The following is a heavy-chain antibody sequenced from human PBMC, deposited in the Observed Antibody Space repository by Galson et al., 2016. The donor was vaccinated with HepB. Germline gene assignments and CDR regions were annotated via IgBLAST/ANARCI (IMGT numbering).Heavy chain of an antibody. Sequence: SVKVSCKASGGSFSSSAINWVRQAPGQGLEWVGGIIPIFGTPNYAQKFQGRVRITADESTSTGYMELSSLRSDDTAVYYCAREGLWFGELLETYYHYYGMDVWGQGTTVTVSS. CDR2: IIPIFGTP. J-gene: IGHJ6*02. V-gene: IGHV1-69*13. CDR1: GGSFSSSA. D-gene: IGHD3-10*01. CDR3: AREGLWFGELLETYYHYYGMDV.